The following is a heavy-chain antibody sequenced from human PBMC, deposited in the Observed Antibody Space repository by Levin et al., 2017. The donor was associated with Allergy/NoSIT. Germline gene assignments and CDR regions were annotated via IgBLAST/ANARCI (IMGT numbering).Heavy chain of an antibody. Sequence: PSETLSLTCAASGFDFSRSGMNWVRQAPGQGPEWVSYIRPTSEIIHYADSVKGRFTISRDNRKNSLYLQMNSLRVEDTATYYCVRDLTTVRGGMDVWGQGTTVTVSS. J-gene: IGHJ6*02. CDR2: IRPTSEII. CDR3: VRDLTTVRGGMDV. D-gene: IGHD1-1*01. CDR1: GFDFSRSG. V-gene: IGHV3-48*04.